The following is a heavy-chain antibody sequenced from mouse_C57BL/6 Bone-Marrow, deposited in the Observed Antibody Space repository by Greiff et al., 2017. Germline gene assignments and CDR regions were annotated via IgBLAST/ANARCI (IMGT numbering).Heavy chain of an antibody. CDR2: IDPENGDT. D-gene: IGHD4-1*01. J-gene: IGHJ3*01. CDR3: TTLLGPRFAY. Sequence: VQLQQSGAELVRPGASVKLSCTASGFNIKDDYMHWVKQRPEQGLEWIGWIDPENGDTEYASKFQGKATITADTSSNTAYLQLSSLTSEDTAVYYCTTLLGPRFAYWGQGTLVTVSA. CDR1: GFNIKDDY. V-gene: IGHV14-4*01.